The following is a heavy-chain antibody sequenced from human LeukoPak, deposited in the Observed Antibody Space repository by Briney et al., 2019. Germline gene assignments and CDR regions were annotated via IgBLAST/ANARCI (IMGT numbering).Heavy chain of an antibody. CDR2: IYYSGST. J-gene: IGHJ3*02. D-gene: IGHD1-14*01. CDR3: ARPERTQDAFDI. CDR1: GGSISSYY. V-gene: IGHV4-59*01. Sequence: SETLSLTCTVSGGSISSYYWSWIRQPPGKGLEWIGYIYYSGSTNYNPSLKSRVTISVDTSKNQFSLKLSSVTAADTAVYYCARPERTQDAFDIWGQGTMVTVSS.